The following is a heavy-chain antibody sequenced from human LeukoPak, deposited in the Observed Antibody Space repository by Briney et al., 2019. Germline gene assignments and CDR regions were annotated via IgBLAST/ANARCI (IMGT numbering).Heavy chain of an antibody. CDR3: AKCPVQPWLSYYYYYMDV. CDR1: GFTFSSYA. CDR2: ISGSGGST. D-gene: IGHD5-18*01. J-gene: IGHJ6*03. Sequence: GGSLRLSCAASGFTFSSYAMSWVRQAPGKGLEWVSAISGSGGSTYYADSVKGRFTISRDNSKNTLYLQMNSLRAEDTAVYYCAKCPVQPWLSYYYYYMDVWGKGTTVTVSS. V-gene: IGHV3-23*01.